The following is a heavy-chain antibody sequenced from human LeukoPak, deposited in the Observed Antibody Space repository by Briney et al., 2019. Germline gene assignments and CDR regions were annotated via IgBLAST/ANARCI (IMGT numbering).Heavy chain of an antibody. J-gene: IGHJ4*02. CDR3: ARGGGQRGFHYYDSSGYPAFRY. D-gene: IGHD3-22*01. V-gene: IGHV4-39*07. Sequence: SETLSLTCTVSGGSISSSSYYWGWIRQPPGKGLEWIGSIYYSGSTYYNPSLKSRVTISVDTSKNQFSLKLSSVTAADTAVYYCARGGGQRGFHYYDSSGYPAFRYWGQGTLVTVSS. CDR1: GGSISSSSYY. CDR2: IYYSGST.